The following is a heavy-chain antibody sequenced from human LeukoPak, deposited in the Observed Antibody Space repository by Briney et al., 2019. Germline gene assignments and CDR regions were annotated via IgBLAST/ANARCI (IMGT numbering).Heavy chain of an antibody. CDR2: INPNGGGT. Sequence: ASVKVSCKASGYTFTGYYIHWVRQAPGQGLEWMGWINPNGGGTNYAQKFQGRVTLTRDTSISTAYMEVNSLESDHTAVYYCARENNSGWYRKAAFDYWGQGTLVTVTS. J-gene: IGHJ4*02. V-gene: IGHV1-2*02. D-gene: IGHD6-19*01. CDR3: ARENNSGWYRKAAFDY. CDR1: GYTFTGYY.